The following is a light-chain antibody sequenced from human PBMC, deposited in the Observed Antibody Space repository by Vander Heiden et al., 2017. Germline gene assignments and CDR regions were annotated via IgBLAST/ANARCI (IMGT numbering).Light chain of an antibody. Sequence: DIVMTQPPDSLSVSPGERATTNRNSSQSVLYSSNNKNYLAWYQQKPGQPPKLLIYWASTRESGVPDRFSGSGSGTDFTLTISSLQAEDVAVYYCQQYYSTPITFGPGTKVDIK. CDR1: QSVLYSSNNKNY. CDR2: WAS. V-gene: IGKV4-1*01. CDR3: QQYYSTPIT. J-gene: IGKJ3*01.